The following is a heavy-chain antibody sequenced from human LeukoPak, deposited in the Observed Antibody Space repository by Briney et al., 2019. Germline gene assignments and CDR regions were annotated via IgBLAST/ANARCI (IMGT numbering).Heavy chain of an antibody. CDR3: ARRRPLYGSGSYYSI. J-gene: IGHJ4*02. CDR2: INHSGST. V-gene: IGHV4-34*01. Sequence: SETLSLTCAVYGGSFSGYYWSWIRQPPGKGLEWIGEINHSGSTNYNPSLKSRVTISVDTSKNQFSLKLSSVTAADTAVYYCARRRPLYGSGSYYSIWGQGTLVTVSS. D-gene: IGHD3-10*01. CDR1: GGSFSGYY.